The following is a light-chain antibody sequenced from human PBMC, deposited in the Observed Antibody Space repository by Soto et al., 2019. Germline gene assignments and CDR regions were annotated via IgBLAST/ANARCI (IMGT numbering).Light chain of an antibody. CDR1: QSISSY. Sequence: DIQMTQSPSSLSASVGDRVTITCRASQSISSYLNWYQQKSGKAPKLLIYAASSLQSGVPSRFSGSRSGTEFTLTISSLQPDDFATYYCQQYHGFSRTFGQGTKVDIK. CDR2: AAS. J-gene: IGKJ1*01. CDR3: QQYHGFSRT. V-gene: IGKV1-39*01.